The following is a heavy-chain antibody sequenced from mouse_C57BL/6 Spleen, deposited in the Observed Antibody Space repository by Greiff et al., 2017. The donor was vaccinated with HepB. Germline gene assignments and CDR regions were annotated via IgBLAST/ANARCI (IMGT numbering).Heavy chain of an antibody. CDR2: IDPETGGT. D-gene: IGHD2-4*01. J-gene: IGHJ4*01. Sequence: VQLQQSGAELVRPGASVTLSCKASGYTFTDYEMHWVKQTPVHGLEWIGAIDPETGGTAYNQKFKGKAILTADKSSSTAYMELRSLTSEDSAVYYCTRDYDYDDVLMDYWGQGPSVTVSS. CDR1: GYTFTDYE. V-gene: IGHV1-15*01. CDR3: TRDYDYDDVLMDY.